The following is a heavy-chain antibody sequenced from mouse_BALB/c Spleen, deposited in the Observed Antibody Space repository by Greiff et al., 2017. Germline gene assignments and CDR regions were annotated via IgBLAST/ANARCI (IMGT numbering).Heavy chain of an antibody. Sequence: VKLMESGAELAKPGASVKMSCKASGYTFTSYWMHWVKQRPGQGLEWIGEIDPSDSYTNYNQKFKGKATLTVDKSSSTAYMQLSSLTSEDSAVYYCGGGFAYWGQGTLVTVSA. V-gene: IGHV1-69*02. CDR1: GYTFTSYW. J-gene: IGHJ3*01. CDR3: GGGFAY. CDR2: IDPSDSYT.